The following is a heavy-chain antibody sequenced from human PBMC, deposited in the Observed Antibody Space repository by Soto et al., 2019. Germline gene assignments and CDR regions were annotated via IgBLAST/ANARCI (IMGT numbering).Heavy chain of an antibody. CDR3: ARYTTKYTMVRGVTYFDY. V-gene: IGHV1-18*04. D-gene: IGHD3-10*01. CDR2: ISAYNGNT. Sequence: EASVKVSCKASGYTFTSYGISWVRQAPGQGLEWMGWISAYNGNTNYAQKLQGRVTMTTDTSTSTAYMELRSLRSDDTAVYYCARYTTKYTMVRGVTYFDYWGQGTLVTVSS. J-gene: IGHJ4*02. CDR1: GYTFTSYG.